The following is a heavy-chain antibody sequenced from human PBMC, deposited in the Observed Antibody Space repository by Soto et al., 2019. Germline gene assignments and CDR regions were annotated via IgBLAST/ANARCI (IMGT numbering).Heavy chain of an antibody. V-gene: IGHV4-39*01. J-gene: IGHJ6*02. CDR2: IYYSGST. CDR1: GGSISSSSYY. CDR3: ARTGSGSYYNPYYYGMDV. D-gene: IGHD3-10*01. Sequence: QLQLQESGPGLVKPSETLSLTCTVSGGSISSSSYYWGWIRQPPGKGLEWIGSIYYSGSTYYNPSLKSRVTLSVDTSKNQFPLKLSSVTAADTAVYSCARTGSGSYYNPYYYGMDVWGQGTTVTVS.